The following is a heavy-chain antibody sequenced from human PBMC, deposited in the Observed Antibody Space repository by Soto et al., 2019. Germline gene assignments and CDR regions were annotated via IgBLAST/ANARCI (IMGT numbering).Heavy chain of an antibody. Sequence: QITLKESGPTLVKPTQTLTLTCTFSGFSLSTSGVGVGWIRQPPGKALEWLALIYWDDDKRYSPSLKSRLTNTKDTTKHQSDLTMTNMAPVDTATYYCANKRGGSAYPNWFDPWGQGTLVTVSS. V-gene: IGHV2-5*02. D-gene: IGHD3-10*01. CDR1: GFSLSTSGVG. CDR2: IYWDDDK. J-gene: IGHJ5*02. CDR3: ANKRGGSAYPNWFDP.